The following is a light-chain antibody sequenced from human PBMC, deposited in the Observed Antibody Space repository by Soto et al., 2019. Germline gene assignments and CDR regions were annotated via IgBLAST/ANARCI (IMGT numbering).Light chain of an antibody. CDR1: NSNIGSNT. J-gene: IGLJ2*01. V-gene: IGLV1-44*01. CDR2: GND. CDR3: AVWDDSLRGRV. Sequence: QSVLTQPHSASGTPGPRVTISCSGSNSNIGSNTVNWYQQFPGTAPRFLIYGNDLRPSGVPDRFSASKSGTSASLAISGLQSEDEADYYCAVWDDSLRGRVFGGGTKLTVL.